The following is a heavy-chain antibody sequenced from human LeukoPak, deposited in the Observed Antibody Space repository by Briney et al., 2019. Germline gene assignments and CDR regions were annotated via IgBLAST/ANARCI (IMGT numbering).Heavy chain of an antibody. J-gene: IGHJ4*02. CDR2: INHSGST. Sequence: PSETLSLTCAVYGGSFSGYYWSWIRQPPGKGLEWIGEINHSGSTNYNPSLKSRVTISVDTSKNQFSLKLSSVTAADTAVYYCARDGIAVAGGFDYWGQGTLVTVSS. V-gene: IGHV4-34*01. CDR3: ARDGIAVAGGFDY. CDR1: GGSFSGYY. D-gene: IGHD6-19*01.